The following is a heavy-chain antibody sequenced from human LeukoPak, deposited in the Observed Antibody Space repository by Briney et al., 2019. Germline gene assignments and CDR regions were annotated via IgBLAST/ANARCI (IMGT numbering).Heavy chain of an antibody. D-gene: IGHD6-19*01. CDR3: ARDVQAGPGY. J-gene: IGHJ4*02. CDR2: INSDGSRT. Sequence: GGSLRLSCAASGFTFSRYWMHWVRQAPGKGLVRVSRINSDGSRTTYADSVKGRFTISRDNAKNTLHLQINSLRAEDTAVYYCARDVQAGPGYWGQGTLVTVSS. V-gene: IGHV3-74*01. CDR1: GFTFSRYW.